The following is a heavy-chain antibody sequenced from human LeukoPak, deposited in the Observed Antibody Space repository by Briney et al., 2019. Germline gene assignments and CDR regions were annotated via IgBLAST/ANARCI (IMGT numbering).Heavy chain of an antibody. CDR3: ARDHNFHFDY. V-gene: IGHV3-11*01. J-gene: IGHJ4*02. CDR1: GFNFSDYC. Sequence: PGGSLRLSCAASGFNFSDYCMSWLRQAPGKGLEWVSYISGSGYTIYYADSVKGRFTISRDNAKNSLYLQMTSLRAEDTAVYYCARDHNFHFDYWGQGTLVTVSS. CDR2: ISGSGYTI.